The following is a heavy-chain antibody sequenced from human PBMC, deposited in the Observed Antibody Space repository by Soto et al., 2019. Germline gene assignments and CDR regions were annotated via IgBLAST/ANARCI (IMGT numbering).Heavy chain of an antibody. Sequence: EVKLLESGGDLVQPGGSLRLSCAASGFTFSTYAMSWVRQAPGKGLEWVSAISGSGGSTYYADSVKGRFTISRDNSKNALYLQMDSLRAEDTAVYYFEKHYRAWGYFDRSGYLDYWCQGALVTDSS. CDR1: GFTFSTYA. D-gene: IGHD3-22*01. V-gene: IGHV3-23*01. J-gene: IGHJ4*02. CDR2: ISGSGGST. CDR3: EKHYRAWGYFDRSGYLDY.